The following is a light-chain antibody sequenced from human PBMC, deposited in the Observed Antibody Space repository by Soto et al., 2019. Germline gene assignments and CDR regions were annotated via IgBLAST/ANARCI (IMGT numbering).Light chain of an antibody. CDR1: SSDVGSYNR. CDR2: EVS. J-gene: IGLJ2*01. V-gene: IGLV2-18*02. Sequence: QSALTQPPSVSGSPGQSVTISCTGTSSDVGSYNRVSWYQQPPGTAPKLMIYEVSNRPSGVPDRFSGSKSGNTASLTISGVQAEDEDDYYCSSYTSSSTVVFGGGTKLTVL. CDR3: SSYTSSSTVV.